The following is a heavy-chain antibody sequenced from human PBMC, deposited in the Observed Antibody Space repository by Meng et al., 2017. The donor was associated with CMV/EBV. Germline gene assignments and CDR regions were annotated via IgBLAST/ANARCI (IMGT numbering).Heavy chain of an antibody. J-gene: IGHJ4*02. Sequence: GGSLRLSCAASGFTFSSYSMNWVRQAPGKGLEWVSSISSSSSYIYYADSAKGRFTISRDNAKNSLYLQMNSLRAEDTAVYYCARDSAEVTIAVAGRVSFDYWGQGTLVTVSS. CDR1: GFTFSSYS. CDR3: ARDSAEVTIAVAGRVSFDY. D-gene: IGHD6-19*01. CDR2: ISSSSSYI. V-gene: IGHV3-21*01.